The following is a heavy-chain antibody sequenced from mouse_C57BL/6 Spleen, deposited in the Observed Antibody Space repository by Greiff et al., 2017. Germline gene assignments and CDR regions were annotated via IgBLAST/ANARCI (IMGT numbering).Heavy chain of an antibody. CDR2: INPSNGGT. V-gene: IGHV1-53*01. Sequence: QVQLKQPGTELVKPGASVKLSCKASGYTFTSYWMHWVKQRPGQGLEWIGNINPSNGGTNYNEKFKSKATLTVDKSSSTAYMQLSSLTSEDSAVYYCARPSYYGSSYEYFDVWGTGTTVTVSS. CDR3: ARPSYYGSSYEYFDV. CDR1: GYTFTSYW. J-gene: IGHJ1*03. D-gene: IGHD1-1*01.